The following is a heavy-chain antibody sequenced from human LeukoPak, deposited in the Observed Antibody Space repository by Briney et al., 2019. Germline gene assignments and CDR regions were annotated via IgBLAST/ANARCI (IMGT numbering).Heavy chain of an antibody. CDR2: IIPIFGTA. CDR1: GGTFSSYA. Sequence: SVKVSCKASGGTFSSYAISWVRQAPGQGLEWMGGIIPIFGTANYAQKFQGRVTITADESMSTAYMELSSLRSEDTAVYYCARGKPQPYAAVDYWGQGTLVTVSS. CDR3: ARGKPQPYAAVDY. J-gene: IGHJ4*02. V-gene: IGHV1-69*13. D-gene: IGHD4/OR15-4a*01.